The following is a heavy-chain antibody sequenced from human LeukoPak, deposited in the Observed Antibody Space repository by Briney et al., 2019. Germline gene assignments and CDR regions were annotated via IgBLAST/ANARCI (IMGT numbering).Heavy chain of an antibody. J-gene: IGHJ3*02. CDR3: ARRPLGRDGYNRWRAFDI. CDR1: GYTFTSYY. Sequence: PEASVKVSCKASGYTFTSYYMYWVRQAPGQGLEWMGIINPSGGSTNYAQKFQGRVAITADKSTSTAYMELSSLRSEDTAVYYCARRPLGRDGYNRWRAFDIWGQGTMVTVSS. CDR2: INPSGGST. D-gene: IGHD5-24*01. V-gene: IGHV1-46*01.